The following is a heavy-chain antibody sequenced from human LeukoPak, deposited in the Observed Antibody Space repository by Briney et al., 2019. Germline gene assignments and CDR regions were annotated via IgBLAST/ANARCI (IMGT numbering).Heavy chain of an antibody. D-gene: IGHD2-2*01. CDR3: ARGAYQLPRWKQYYFDY. J-gene: IGHJ4*02. V-gene: IGHV1-69*13. CDR2: IIPIFGTA. CDR1: GGTFSSYA. Sequence: ASVKVSCKASGGTFSSYAISWVRQAPGQGLEWMGGIIPIFGTANYAQKFQGRVTITADESTSTAYMEPSSLRSEDTAVYYCARGAYQLPRWKQYYFDYWGQGTLVTVSS.